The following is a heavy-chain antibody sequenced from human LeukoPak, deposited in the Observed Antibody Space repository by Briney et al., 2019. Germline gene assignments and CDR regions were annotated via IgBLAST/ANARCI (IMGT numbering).Heavy chain of an antibody. V-gene: IGHV3-21*01. Sequence: GGSLRLSCAASGFTFSSYSMNWVRQAPGKGLEWVSSISSSSSYIYYADSEKGRFTISRDNAKNSLYLQMNSLRAEDTAVYYCARGLGTTVTTDYWGQGTLVTVSS. CDR1: GFTFSSYS. CDR2: ISSSSSYI. CDR3: ARGLGTTVTTDY. D-gene: IGHD4-17*01. J-gene: IGHJ4*02.